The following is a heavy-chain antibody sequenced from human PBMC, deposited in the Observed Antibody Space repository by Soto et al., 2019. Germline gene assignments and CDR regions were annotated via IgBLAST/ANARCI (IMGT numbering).Heavy chain of an antibody. D-gene: IGHD3-3*01. CDR1: GFTFDNYA. J-gene: IGHJ4*02. CDR3: AKSLKIFGLATTRSGPLDS. V-gene: IGHV3-9*01. Sequence: ESGGGWVQPGRSLRLSCAASGFTFDNYAMHWVRQAPGKGLEWVSGISWNSGNIGYADSVKGRFTIARDNAKTSLYLEMNSLRAEDTALYYCAKSLKIFGLATTRSGPLDSWGQGALVTVSS. CDR2: ISWNSGNI.